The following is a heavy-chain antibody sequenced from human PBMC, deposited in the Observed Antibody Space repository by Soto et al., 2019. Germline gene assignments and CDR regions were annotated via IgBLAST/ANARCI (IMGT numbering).Heavy chain of an antibody. V-gene: IGHV4-59*01. CDR1: GGSISGYY. Sequence: SETLSLTCTVSGGSISGYYWSWIRQPPGRGLEYIGYIYFRGSTNYNPSLKSRVTRSVDTSSNLFSLKVNSVTAADAAVYYCARQQLLPYYYALDVWGQGTTVTVS. J-gene: IGHJ6*02. CDR2: IYFRGST. D-gene: IGHD6-13*01. CDR3: ARQQLLPYYYALDV.